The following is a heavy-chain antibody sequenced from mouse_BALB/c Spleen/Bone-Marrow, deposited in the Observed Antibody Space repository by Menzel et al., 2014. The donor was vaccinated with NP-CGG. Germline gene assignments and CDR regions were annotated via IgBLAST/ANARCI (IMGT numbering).Heavy chain of an antibody. Sequence: VQLKHSGTVLARPGASVKMSCKASGYSFTSYWMHWVKQRPGQGLEWIGAIYPGNSNTNYNQKFTGKAKLTAVTSASTAYMELSSLTNEDSAVYYCTVSLTLYYFDYWGQGTTLTVSS. D-gene: IGHD5-1*01. CDR1: GYSFTSYW. V-gene: IGHV1-5*01. CDR3: TVSLTLYYFDY. CDR2: IYPGNSNT. J-gene: IGHJ2*01.